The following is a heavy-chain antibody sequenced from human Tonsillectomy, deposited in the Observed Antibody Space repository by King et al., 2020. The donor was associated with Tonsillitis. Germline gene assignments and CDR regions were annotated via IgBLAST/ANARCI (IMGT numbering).Heavy chain of an antibody. CDR1: GGSISGDS. J-gene: IGHJ3*02. CDR2: ISSDGHP. Sequence: QLQESGPGLVKPSETLSLTCTVSGGSISGDSWSWIRQPPGKGLDWIGYISSDGHPNYNPSLESRVTISVGPSKNQFSLKLNSMTAADTAVYYCASDPRGSPRNTFDIWGLGTMVTVSS. V-gene: IGHV4-59*01. D-gene: IGHD5-12*01. CDR3: ASDPRGSPRNTFDI.